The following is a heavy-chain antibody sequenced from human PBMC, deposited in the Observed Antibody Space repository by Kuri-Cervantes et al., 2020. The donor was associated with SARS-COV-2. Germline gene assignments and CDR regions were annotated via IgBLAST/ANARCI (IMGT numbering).Heavy chain of an antibody. Sequence: GESLKISCAASGFTFSHFALFWVRQAPGKGLEWVSAISGSGGSTYYADSVKGRFTISRDNSKNTLYLQMNSLRAEDTAVYYCAKSRWQQLSWLDYWGQGTLVTVSS. CDR1: GFTFSHFA. J-gene: IGHJ4*02. CDR2: ISGSGGST. V-gene: IGHV3-23*01. CDR3: AKSRWQQLSWLDY. D-gene: IGHD6-13*01.